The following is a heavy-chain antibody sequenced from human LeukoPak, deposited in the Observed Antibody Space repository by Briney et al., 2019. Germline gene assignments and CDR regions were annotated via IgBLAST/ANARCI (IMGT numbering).Heavy chain of an antibody. D-gene: IGHD2-21*02. CDR3: ARELLFYY. V-gene: IGHV3-48*01. Sequence: PGGSLRPSCAASGFTFSSYSMNWVRQAPGKGLEWVSYISSSSSTIYYADSVKGRFTISRDNAKNSLYLQMNSLRAEDTAVYYCARELLFYYWGQGTLVTVSS. CDR1: GFTFSSYS. J-gene: IGHJ4*02. CDR2: ISSSSSTI.